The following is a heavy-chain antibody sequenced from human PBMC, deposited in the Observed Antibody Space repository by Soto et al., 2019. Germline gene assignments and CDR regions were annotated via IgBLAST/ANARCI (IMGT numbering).Heavy chain of an antibody. CDR3: AGDRGVGAATNWFVS. CDR2: IFISGNT. J-gene: IGHJ5*01. V-gene: IGHV4-4*07. CDR1: GASISNFY. Sequence: QVQLQESGPGLVKASETLSLTCTVSGASISNFYWSWIRQPAGKGLEWIGRIFISGNTNYNPSLKCRVTMSIDTSKNHFSLNLRSFTAADTAVYYCAGDRGVGAATNWFVSWSQGTQVTVSS. D-gene: IGHD1-26*01.